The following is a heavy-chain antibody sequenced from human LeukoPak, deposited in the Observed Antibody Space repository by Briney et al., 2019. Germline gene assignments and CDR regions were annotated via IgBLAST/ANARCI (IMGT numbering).Heavy chain of an antibody. CDR3: ARGDEDFWSGYYRY. V-gene: IGHV5-51*01. D-gene: IGHD3-3*01. Sequence: GESLKISCKGSGYSFTSYWIGWVRQMPGKGLEWMGIIYPGDSDTRYSPSFQGQVTISADKSINTAYLEWSSLKASDTAIYYCARGDEDFWSGYYRYWGQGTLVTVSS. J-gene: IGHJ4*02. CDR2: IYPGDSDT. CDR1: GYSFTSYW.